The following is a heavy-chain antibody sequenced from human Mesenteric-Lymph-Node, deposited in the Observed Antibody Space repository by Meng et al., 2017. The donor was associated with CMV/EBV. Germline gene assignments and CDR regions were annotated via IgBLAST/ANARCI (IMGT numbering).Heavy chain of an antibody. CDR1: GGSISSSSYY. CDR3: ARDLYYYYIMDV. CDR2: IYYSGST. Sequence: SETLSLTCTVSGGSISSSSYYWGWIRQPPGKGLEWIGSIYYSGSTYYNPSLKSRVTISVDTSKNQFSLKLSSVTAADTAVYYCARDLYYYYIMDVWGQGTTVTVSS. J-gene: IGHJ6*02. V-gene: IGHV4-39*07.